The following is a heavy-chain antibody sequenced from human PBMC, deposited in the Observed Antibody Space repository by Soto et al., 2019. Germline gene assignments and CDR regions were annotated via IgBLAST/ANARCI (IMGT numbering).Heavy chain of an antibody. CDR3: ARGPVRGMGGDS. Sequence: QVQLVQSGAEVKEPESSVKVSCKASGGTFNSDTINWVRQAPGQGLEWMGRINSILGISNCAQKFQGRIAITADKSTSTVYMELSSLRSEDTAVYYCARGPVRGMGGDSWGQGTLVTVSS. CDR2: INSILGIS. V-gene: IGHV1-69*02. D-gene: IGHD3-16*01. J-gene: IGHJ5*01. CDR1: GGTFNSDT.